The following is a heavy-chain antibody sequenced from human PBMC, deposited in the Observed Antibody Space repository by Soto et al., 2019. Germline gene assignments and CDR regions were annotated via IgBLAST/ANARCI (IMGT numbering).Heavy chain of an antibody. CDR1: GFTFSRYW. CDR3: ASNYAYAEGYYWYGIDV. V-gene: IGHV3-74*01. D-gene: IGHD3-16*01. Sequence: VQLVESGGGLVLPGGSLRLSCAASGFTFSRYWMHWVRQAPGKGLVWVSRISSYGSDTHYADSVKGRFTISRDNAKNMLYLQMNSLRADDTAVYYCASNYAYAEGYYWYGIDVWGQGTTVTVSS. J-gene: IGHJ6*02. CDR2: ISSYGSDT.